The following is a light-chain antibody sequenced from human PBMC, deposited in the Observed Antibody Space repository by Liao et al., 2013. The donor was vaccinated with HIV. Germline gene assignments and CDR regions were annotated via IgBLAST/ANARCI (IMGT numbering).Light chain of an antibody. CDR2: YDS. J-gene: IGLJ3*02. V-gene: IGLV3-21*04. CDR1: NIGSKS. Sequence: SYELTQPPSVSVAPRRTASIACGGKNIGSKSVHWYQQKPGQAPVLVIYYDSDRPSGIPERFSGSNSGHTATLTISRVEAGDEADYYCQVWDTSRGVFGGGTKLTVL. CDR3: QVWDTSRGV.